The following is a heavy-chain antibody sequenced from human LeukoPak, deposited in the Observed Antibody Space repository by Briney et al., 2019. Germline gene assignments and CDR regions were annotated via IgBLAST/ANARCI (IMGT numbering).Heavy chain of an antibody. V-gene: IGHV3-23*01. CDR1: GFPLSSYA. J-gene: IGHJ5*02. D-gene: IGHD3-22*01. CDR3: AIFEITMIVVVNS. CDR2: TSSSDPGT. Sequence: LGGSLRLSCAASGFPLSSYAMSWVRQASGKGLEWVSATSSSDPGTYYADSVRGRFTISRDNSKNTLFLQMDGLRAEDTAVYYCAIFEITMIVVVNSWGQGTLVTVSS.